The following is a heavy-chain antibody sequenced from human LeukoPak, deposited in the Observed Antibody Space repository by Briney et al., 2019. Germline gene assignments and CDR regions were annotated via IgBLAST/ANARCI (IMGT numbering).Heavy chain of an antibody. Sequence: RGTLRLSCAASGFTFSSYGMSWVRQAPGKGLEWVSSISSSSSYIYYADSVKGRFTISRDNAKNSLYLQMNSLRAEDTAVYYCATFGSSVPWGQGTLVTVSS. CDR3: ATFGSSVP. CDR1: GFTFSSYG. V-gene: IGHV3-21*01. CDR2: ISSSSSYI. J-gene: IGHJ5*02. D-gene: IGHD3-3*01.